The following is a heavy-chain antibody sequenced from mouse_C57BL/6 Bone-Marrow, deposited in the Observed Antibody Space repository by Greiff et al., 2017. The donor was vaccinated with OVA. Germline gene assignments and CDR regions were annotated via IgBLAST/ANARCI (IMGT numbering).Heavy chain of an antibody. Sequence: VQLQQSGAELVKPGASVKLSCTASGFNIKDYYMHWVKQRPEQGLEWIGRIDPEDGETKYAPKFKGKATITADTSSNTAYLQLSSLTSEDTAVYYCATDGNYPSYAMDYWGQGTSVTVSS. CDR3: ATDGNYPSYAMDY. CDR1: GFNIKDYY. J-gene: IGHJ4*01. CDR2: IDPEDGET. V-gene: IGHV14-2*01. D-gene: IGHD2-1*01.